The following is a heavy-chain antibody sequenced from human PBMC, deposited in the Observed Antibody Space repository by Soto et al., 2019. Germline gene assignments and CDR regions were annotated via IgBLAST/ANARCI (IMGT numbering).Heavy chain of an antibody. V-gene: IGHV3-11*06. CDR1: GFTFSDYY. CDR2: SSDSGTFT. CDR3: ARSGDNYNLLDY. J-gene: IGHJ4*02. D-gene: IGHD1-1*01. Sequence: LRRSCAASGFTFSDYYMSWIRQAPGKGLEWLSYSSDSGTFTRYADSVKGRFSISRDNAKNSLYLQINSLRGEDTAIYYCARSGDNYNLLDYWGQGTPVTVSS.